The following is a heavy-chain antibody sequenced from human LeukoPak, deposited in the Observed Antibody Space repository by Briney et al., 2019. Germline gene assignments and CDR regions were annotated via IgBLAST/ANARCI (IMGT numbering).Heavy chain of an antibody. J-gene: IGHJ4*02. D-gene: IGHD1-1*01. Sequence: GGSLRLSCAASGFTFSNYGMSWVRQAPGKGLEWVSTISTSGSTTYYADSVKGRFTISRDYSKNTVYLQMNSLRVEDTAVYYCASRVHKYGQPTIWGQGTLVTVSS. CDR1: GFTFSNYG. CDR2: ISTSGSTT. CDR3: ASRVHKYGQPTI. V-gene: IGHV3-23*01.